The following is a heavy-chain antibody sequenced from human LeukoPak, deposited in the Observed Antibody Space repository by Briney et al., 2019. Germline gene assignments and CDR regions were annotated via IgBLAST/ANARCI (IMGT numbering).Heavy chain of an antibody. D-gene: IGHD2/OR15-2a*01. CDR2: ISYDGSNK. Sequence: GGSLRLSCAASGFTFSSYAMHWVRQAPGKGLEWVAVISYDGSNKYYTDSVKGRFTISRDNSKNTLYLQMNSLRAEDTAVYYCASLSNWGQGTLVTVSS. CDR1: GFTFSSYA. J-gene: IGHJ4*02. CDR3: ASLSN. V-gene: IGHV3-30-3*01.